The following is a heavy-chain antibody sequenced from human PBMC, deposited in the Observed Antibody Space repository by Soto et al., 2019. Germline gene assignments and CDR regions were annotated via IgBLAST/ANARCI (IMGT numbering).Heavy chain of an antibody. J-gene: IGHJ6*02. CDR2: IYPGDSDT. CDR3: AGAAAAGKYYYGVDV. D-gene: IGHD6-13*01. V-gene: IGHV5-51*01. Sequence: PGESLKISCKGSGYSFTSYWIGWVRQMPGKGLEWMGIIYPGDSDTRYSPSFQGQVTISADKSISTAYLQWSSLKAPDTAIYYCAGAAAAGKYYYGVDVWGQGTTVTVSS. CDR1: GYSFTSYW.